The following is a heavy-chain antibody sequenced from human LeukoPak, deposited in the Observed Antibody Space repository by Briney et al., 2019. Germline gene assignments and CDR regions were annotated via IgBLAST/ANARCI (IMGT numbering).Heavy chain of an antibody. CDR1: GGTFSSYA. Sequence: SVKVSCKASGGTFSSYAISWVRQAPGQGLEWMGGIIPIFGTANYAQKFQGRVTITADESTSTAYMELSSLRSEDTAVYYCARGEAAAAGDYYYYMDVWGKGTTVTVSS. CDR2: IIPIFGTA. V-gene: IGHV1-69*13. D-gene: IGHD6-13*01. CDR3: ARGEAAAAGDYYYYMDV. J-gene: IGHJ6*03.